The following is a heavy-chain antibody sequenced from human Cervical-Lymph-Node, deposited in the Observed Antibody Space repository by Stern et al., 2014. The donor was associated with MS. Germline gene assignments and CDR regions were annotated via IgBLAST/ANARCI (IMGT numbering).Heavy chain of an antibody. Sequence: QVQLQESGPGLVKPSETLSLTCTVSGGSISSYYWSWIRQPPGKGLEWIGYIYYSGSTNYNPSLKSRVTISVDTSKNQFSLKLSSVTAADTAVYYCARAAAAGTSDYYYYGMDVWGQGTTVTVSS. CDR2: IYYSGST. J-gene: IGHJ6*02. V-gene: IGHV4-59*01. D-gene: IGHD6-13*01. CDR1: GGSISSYY. CDR3: ARAAAAGTSDYYYYGMDV.